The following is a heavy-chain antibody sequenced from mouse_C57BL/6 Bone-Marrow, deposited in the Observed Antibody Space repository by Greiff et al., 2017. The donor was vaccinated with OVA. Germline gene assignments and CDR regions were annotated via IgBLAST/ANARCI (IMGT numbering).Heavy chain of an antibody. CDR1: GYTFTSYG. J-gene: IGHJ3*01. CDR2: IYPSCGTT. CDR3: APYPAWFAY. V-gene: IGHV1-81*01. Sequence: VQLQESGAELARPGASVKLSCKASGYTFTSYGISWVKQRTGQVLEWIGEIYPSCGTTCYNQKFKGKATLTADQSSSTAYMEIRTLASEDSAVYVCAPYPAWFAYWGQGTLVTVSA. D-gene: IGHD2-10*01.